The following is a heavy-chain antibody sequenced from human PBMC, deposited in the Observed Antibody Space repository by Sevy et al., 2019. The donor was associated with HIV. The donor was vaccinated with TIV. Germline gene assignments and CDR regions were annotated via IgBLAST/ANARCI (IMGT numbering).Heavy chain of an antibody. CDR2: ISGSGGTT. D-gene: IGHD3-22*01. V-gene: IGHV3-23*01. J-gene: IGHJ4*02. CDR1: GFTFSSYA. CDR3: AKDPDNYFDSSNFDY. Sequence: GGSLRLSCAASGFTFSSYAMSWVRQAPGKGLEWVSAISGSGGTTYYADSVKGRFTISRDNSKNTLYLQMNSLRAEDTAVYYWAKDPDNYFDSSNFDYWGQGTLVTVSS.